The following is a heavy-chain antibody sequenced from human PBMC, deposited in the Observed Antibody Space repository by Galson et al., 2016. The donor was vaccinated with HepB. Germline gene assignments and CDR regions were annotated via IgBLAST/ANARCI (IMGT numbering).Heavy chain of an antibody. Sequence: SLRLSCAASGPAFSSHGMHWVRQAPGKGLEWVALIWFDGSKDYYADSVKGRFTISRDNPNNMLYLQMNNLRVEDTAVYYCARYYGDYRAFDYWGQGTLVSVSS. CDR1: GPAFSSHG. J-gene: IGHJ4*02. V-gene: IGHV3-33*01. CDR2: IWFDGSKD. D-gene: IGHD4-17*01. CDR3: ARYYGDYRAFDY.